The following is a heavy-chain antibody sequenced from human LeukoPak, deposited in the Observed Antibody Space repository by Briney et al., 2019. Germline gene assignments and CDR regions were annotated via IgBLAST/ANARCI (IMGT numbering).Heavy chain of an antibody. D-gene: IGHD3-3*01. CDR1: GGPFSGYY. CDR3: ARGGSSWSGYYRDYYFDY. CDR2: INHSGST. J-gene: IGHJ4*02. Sequence: SETLSLTCAVYGGPFSGYYWSWIRQPPGKGLEWIGEINHSGSTNYNPSLKSRVTISVDTSKNQFSLKLSSVTAADTAVYYCARGGSSWSGYYRDYYFDYWGQGTLVTVSS. V-gene: IGHV4-34*01.